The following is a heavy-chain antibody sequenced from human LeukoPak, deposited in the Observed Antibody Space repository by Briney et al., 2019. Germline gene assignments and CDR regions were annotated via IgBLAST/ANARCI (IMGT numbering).Heavy chain of an antibody. CDR2: ISSDGSNK. J-gene: IGHJ5*02. D-gene: IGHD1-26*01. CDR1: KFTFNNYA. V-gene: IGHV3-30*04. Sequence: PGGSLRLSCAASKFTFNNYAMHWVRQAPGKGLEWVSIISSDGSNKYYADSVKGRFTISRDNAKNSLYLQMNSLRAEDTAVYYCTRHGESGSSWGQGTLVTVSS. CDR3: TRHGESGSS.